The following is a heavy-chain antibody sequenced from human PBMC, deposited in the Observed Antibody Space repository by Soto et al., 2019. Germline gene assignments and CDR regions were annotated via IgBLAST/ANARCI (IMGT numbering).Heavy chain of an antibody. CDR2: IIPIFGTA. D-gene: IGHD3-10*01. V-gene: IGHV1-69*13. J-gene: IGHJ5*02. CDR3: AREIHHYGSGSPLGP. CDR1: GGTFSSYA. Sequence: GASVKVSCKASGGTFSSYAISWVRQAPGQGLEWMGGIIPIFGTANYAQKFQGRVTITADESTSTAYMELSSLRSEDTAVYYCAREIHHYGSGSPLGPWGQGTLVTVSS.